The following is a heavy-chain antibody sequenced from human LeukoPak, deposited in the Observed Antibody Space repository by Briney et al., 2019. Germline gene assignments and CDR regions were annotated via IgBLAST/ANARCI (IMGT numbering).Heavy chain of an antibody. CDR3: AKDRAYSSSWSDAFDI. CDR1: GFTFSSYA. J-gene: IGHJ3*02. CDR2: ISSNGGST. V-gene: IGHV3-64*01. Sequence: PGGSLRLSCAASGFTFSSYAMHWVRQAPGKGLEYVSAISSNGGSTYYANSVKGRFTISRDNSKNTLYLQMNSLRAEDTAVYYCAKDRAYSSSWSDAFDIWGQGTMVTVSS. D-gene: IGHD6-13*01.